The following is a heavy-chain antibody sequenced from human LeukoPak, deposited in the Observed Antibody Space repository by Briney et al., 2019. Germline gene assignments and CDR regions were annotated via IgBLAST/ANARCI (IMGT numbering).Heavy chain of an antibody. J-gene: IGHJ4*02. CDR2: INSDGRDT. V-gene: IGHV3-74*01. CDR1: GFMFSDYW. D-gene: IGHD3-10*01. CDR3: AKQVLRSGSYPDY. Sequence: GGSLRLSCAASGFMFSDYWMHWVRQAPGKGLEWVSHINSDGRDTNYADSVKGRFTISRDNANNIVYLHMNSLRAEDTAVYYCAKQVLRSGSYPDYLGQGTLVTVSS.